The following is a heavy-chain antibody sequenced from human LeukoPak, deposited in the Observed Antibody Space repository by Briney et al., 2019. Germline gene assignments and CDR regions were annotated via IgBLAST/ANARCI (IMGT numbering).Heavy chain of an antibody. CDR2: ISYDGSNK. Sequence: PGGFLRLSCAASGFTFSSYGMHWVRQAPGKGLEWVAVISYDGSNKYYADSVKGRFTISRDNSKNTLYLQMNSLRAEDTAVYYCAKVAREHSSWYGDWFDPWGQGTLVTVSS. J-gene: IGHJ5*02. D-gene: IGHD6-13*01. CDR1: GFTFSSYG. V-gene: IGHV3-30*18. CDR3: AKVAREHSSWYGDWFDP.